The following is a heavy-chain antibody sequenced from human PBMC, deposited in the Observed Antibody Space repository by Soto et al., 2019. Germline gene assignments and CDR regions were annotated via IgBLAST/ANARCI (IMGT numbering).Heavy chain of an antibody. V-gene: IGHV4-31*03. CDR1: GDSISSGGYY. Sequence: QVQLQESGPGLLMPSQTLSLTCTVSGDSISSGGYYWSWIRQHPGKGLEWSGYVYYNGGTYYNPSLKSRVNISLDTSKNQFSLKVSSVTSADTAVYYCAGTPVRIGWFDPWGQGALVTVSS. D-gene: IGHD2-15*01. J-gene: IGHJ5*02. CDR2: VYYNGGT. CDR3: AGTPVRIGWFDP.